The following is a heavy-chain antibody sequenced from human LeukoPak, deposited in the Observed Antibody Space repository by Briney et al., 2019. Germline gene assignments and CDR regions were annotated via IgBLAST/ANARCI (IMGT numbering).Heavy chain of an antibody. J-gene: IGHJ4*02. CDR2: ISNSSSYI. CDR1: GFTFSSYS. V-gene: IGHV3-21*01. D-gene: IGHD4-17*01. Sequence: GGSLTLYCAASGFTFSSYSMNWVRQAPGQGLEWVSSISNSSSYIYYADPVKGRFTISRDNDKNSLYLQMNSLRAEDTAVYYCATIPPTVTTVYFDYWGQGTLVTVSS. CDR3: ATIPPTVTTVYFDY.